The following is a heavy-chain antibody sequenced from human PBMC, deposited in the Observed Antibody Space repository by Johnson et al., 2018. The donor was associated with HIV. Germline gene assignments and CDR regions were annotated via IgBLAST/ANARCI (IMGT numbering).Heavy chain of an antibody. CDR2: ISYVGTNE. CDR1: GFTFSSYA. Sequence: QVQLVESGGGVVQPGRSLRLSCAASGFTFSSYAMHWVRQAPGKGLEWVAVISYVGTNEYYADSVKGRFTISRDNAKNSLYLQMNSLRAEDTAVYYCAKDLSQWLIPEAFDIWGQGTMVTVSS. D-gene: IGHD6-19*01. CDR3: AKDLSQWLIPEAFDI. V-gene: IGHV3-30*04. J-gene: IGHJ3*02.